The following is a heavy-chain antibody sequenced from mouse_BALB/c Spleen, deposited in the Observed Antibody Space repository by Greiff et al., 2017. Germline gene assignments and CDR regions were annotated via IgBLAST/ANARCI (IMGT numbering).Heavy chain of an antibody. Sequence: EVQLQESGPGLVKPSQSLSLTCSVTGYSITSGYYWNWIRQFPGNKLEWMGYISYDGSNNYNPSLKNRISITRDTSKNQFFLKLNSVTTEDTATYYCARRDTTGAMDYWGQGTSVTVSS. D-gene: IGHD2-12*01. CDR3: ARRDTTGAMDY. V-gene: IGHV3-6*02. CDR2: ISYDGSN. CDR1: GYSITSGYY. J-gene: IGHJ4*01.